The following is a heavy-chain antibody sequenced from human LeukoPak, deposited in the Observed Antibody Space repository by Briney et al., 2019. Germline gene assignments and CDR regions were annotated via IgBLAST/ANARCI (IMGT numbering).Heavy chain of an antibody. CDR3: ARVTPSGGWSDHYFDY. CDR1: GGSISSSSYS. Sequence: SETLSLTCTVSGGSISSSSYSWGWIRQPPGKGLEWIGSIYYSGSTYYNPSLKSRVTISVDTSKNQFSLKLSSVTAADTAVYYCARVTPSGGWSDHYFDYWGQGTLVTVSS. J-gene: IGHJ4*02. CDR2: IYYSGST. V-gene: IGHV4-39*01. D-gene: IGHD6-19*01.